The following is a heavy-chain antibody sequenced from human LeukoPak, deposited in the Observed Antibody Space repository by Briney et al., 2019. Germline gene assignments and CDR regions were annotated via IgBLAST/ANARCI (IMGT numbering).Heavy chain of an antibody. Sequence: GGSLRLSCAASGFTFSSYGMHWVRQAPGKGLEWVAVISYDGSNKYYADSVKGRFTISRDNSKNTLYLQMNSLRAEDTAVYYRAKTSKYYYDSSGYYDYWGQGTLVTVSS. CDR1: GFTFSSYG. V-gene: IGHV3-30*18. CDR3: AKTSKYYYDSSGYYDY. CDR2: ISYDGSNK. J-gene: IGHJ4*02. D-gene: IGHD3-22*01.